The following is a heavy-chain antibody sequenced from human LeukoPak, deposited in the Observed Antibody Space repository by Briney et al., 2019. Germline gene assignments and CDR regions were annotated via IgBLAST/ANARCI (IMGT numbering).Heavy chain of an antibody. J-gene: IGHJ6*02. Sequence: HPGGSLRLSCAASGFTFSSYAMSWVRQAPGKGLEWVSAISGSGNSTYYADSVKGRFTISRDNSKNMLYMQMNSLRAEDTAVYYCAKDDFLSVNYYYGMDVWGQGTTVTVSS. CDR2: ISGSGNST. CDR3: AKDDFLSVNYYYGMDV. D-gene: IGHD3/OR15-3a*01. V-gene: IGHV3-23*01. CDR1: GFTFSSYA.